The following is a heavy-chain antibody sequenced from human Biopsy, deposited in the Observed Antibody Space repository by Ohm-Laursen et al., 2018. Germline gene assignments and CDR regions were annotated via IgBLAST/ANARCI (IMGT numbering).Heavy chain of an antibody. CDR3: ARAYRMYFFDF. CDR1: GYSFTGYY. J-gene: IGHJ4*02. V-gene: IGHV1-46*01. Sequence: SVKVSCKTSGYSFTGYYLHWVRQAPGQGLEWMGMINPSNARTNYAQKFQGRVTMTRDTSTSTVYMDLGSLRSEDTALYFCARAYRMYFFDFWGQGSLVTVSA. D-gene: IGHD3-16*02. CDR2: INPSNART.